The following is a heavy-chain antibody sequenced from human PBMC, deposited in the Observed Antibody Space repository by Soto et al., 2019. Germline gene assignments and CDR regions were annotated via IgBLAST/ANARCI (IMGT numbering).Heavy chain of an antibody. D-gene: IGHD3-10*01. CDR1: GFTFSDYY. V-gene: IGHV3-11*06. CDR2: ISSSSSYT. CDR3: ARGFNYGFVSYYYYGMDV. J-gene: IGHJ6*02. Sequence: PGGSQRLSSAAAGFTFSDYYMSWIRQAPGKGLEWVSYISSSSSYTNYADSVKGRFTISRDNAKNSLYLQMNSLRAEDTAVYYCARGFNYGFVSYYYYGMDVWGQGTTVTVSS.